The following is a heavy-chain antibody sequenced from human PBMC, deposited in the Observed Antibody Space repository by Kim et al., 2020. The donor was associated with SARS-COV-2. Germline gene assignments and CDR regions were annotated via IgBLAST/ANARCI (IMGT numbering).Heavy chain of an antibody. CDR1: GFSFSCCA. CDR3: PKDVWDYSGMDV. CDR2: ISHDGTSS. V-gene: IGHV3-23*01. J-gene: IGHJ6*02. D-gene: IGHD1-26*01. Sequence: LSLTCVASGFSFSCCAMTWVRQVPGKGPEWVSSISHDGTSSHYANSVRGRFTISRDDSKNTLYLQLNSLRGDDTALYYCPKDVWDYSGMDVWGQGTT.